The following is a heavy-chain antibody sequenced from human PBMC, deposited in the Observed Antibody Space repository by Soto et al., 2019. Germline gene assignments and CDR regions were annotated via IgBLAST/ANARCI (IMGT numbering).Heavy chain of an antibody. D-gene: IGHD3-10*01. V-gene: IGHV4-61*08. CDR3: ARGYYDSGSLDS. CDR2: MFHSGST. CDR1: GVSISSGGYY. Sequence: PSETLSLTCTVSGVSISSGGYYWSWIRHPPGKGLEWIGYMFHSGSTNYNPSLKSRVTISVDTSKNQFSLKLSSVTAADTAVYYCARGYYDSGSLDSWGQGALVTVSS. J-gene: IGHJ4*02.